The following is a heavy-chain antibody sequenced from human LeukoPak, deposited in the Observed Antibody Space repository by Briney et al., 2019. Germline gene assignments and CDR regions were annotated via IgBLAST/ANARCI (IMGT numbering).Heavy chain of an antibody. J-gene: IGHJ4*02. Sequence: PSETLSLTCAVYGGSLNGYYWSWIRQSRGKGLEGIGEINHVGSTNYNPSLKRRVNMSVDTSKNHFSLKLSSVTAADTAVYFCAREGRMSMGIEYWGQGTLVTVSS. CDR2: INHVGST. D-gene: IGHD4/OR15-4a*01. CDR1: GGSLNGYY. CDR3: AREGRMSMGIEY. V-gene: IGHV4-34*01.